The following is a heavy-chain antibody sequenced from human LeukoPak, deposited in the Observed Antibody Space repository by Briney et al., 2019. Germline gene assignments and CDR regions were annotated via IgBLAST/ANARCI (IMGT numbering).Heavy chain of an antibody. V-gene: IGHV4-38-2*01. J-gene: IGHJ3*02. D-gene: IGHD3-3*01. CDR2: IYHSGST. CDR1: GYSISSGYC. Sequence: PSETLSLTCAVSGYSISSGYCWGWIRQPPWKGLEWIGSIYHSGSTYYNPSLKSRFTISVDTSKNQFSLKLSSVTAADTAVYYCARQGGYDFWSGYAFDIWGQGTMVTVSS. CDR3: ARQGGYDFWSGYAFDI.